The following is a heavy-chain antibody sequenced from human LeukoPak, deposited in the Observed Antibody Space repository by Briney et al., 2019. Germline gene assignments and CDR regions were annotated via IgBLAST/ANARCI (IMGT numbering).Heavy chain of an antibody. CDR2: ISSSGSTI. Sequence: PGGSLRLSCAASGFTFSSYEMNWVRQAPGKGLEWVSYISSSGSTIYYADSVKGRFTISRDNAKNSLYLQMNSLRAEDTAVYYCAKESSSGYSFDYWGQGTLVTVSS. CDR1: GFTFSSYE. D-gene: IGHD3-22*01. CDR3: AKESSSGYSFDY. J-gene: IGHJ4*02. V-gene: IGHV3-48*03.